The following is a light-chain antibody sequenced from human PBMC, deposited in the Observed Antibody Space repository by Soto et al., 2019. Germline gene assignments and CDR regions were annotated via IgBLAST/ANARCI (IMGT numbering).Light chain of an antibody. Sequence: EIVLTQSPGTLSLSPGERATLSCRAIQSVSSNYFAWYQQKPGQAPRLLIYGASSRATGIPDRFSGSGSGTDFTLTISSLQSEDFAVYYCQQYNNWPPWTFGQGTKVDIK. CDR3: QQYNNWPPWT. V-gene: IGKV3-20*01. CDR2: GAS. CDR1: QSVSSNY. J-gene: IGKJ1*01.